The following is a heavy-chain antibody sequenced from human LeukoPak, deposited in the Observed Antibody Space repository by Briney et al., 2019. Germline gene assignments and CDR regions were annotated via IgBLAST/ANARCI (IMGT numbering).Heavy chain of an antibody. V-gene: IGHV3-30*03. D-gene: IGHD1-1*01. Sequence: GGSLRLSCAASGFTFSSSGMHWVRQAPGKGLEWVAVISYDGSNKYYADSVKGRFTISRDNSKNTLYLQMNSLRAEDTAVYYCARDGRSGPHFDSWGQGTLVTVSS. CDR2: ISYDGSNK. J-gene: IGHJ4*02. CDR3: ARDGRSGPHFDS. CDR1: GFTFSSSG.